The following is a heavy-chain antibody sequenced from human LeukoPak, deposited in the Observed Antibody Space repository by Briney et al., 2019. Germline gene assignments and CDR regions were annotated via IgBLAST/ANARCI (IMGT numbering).Heavy chain of an antibody. CDR3: AKDREDIVVVPAANSNWFDP. J-gene: IGHJ5*02. CDR2: ISGSGGST. D-gene: IGHD2-2*01. V-gene: IGHV3-23*01. CDR1: GFTVSSNY. Sequence: GGSLRLSCAASGFTVSSNYMSWVHQAPGKGLEWVSAISGSGGSTYYADSVKGRFTISRDNSKNTLYLQMNSLRAEDTAVYYCAKDREDIVVVPAANSNWFDPWGQGTLVTVSS.